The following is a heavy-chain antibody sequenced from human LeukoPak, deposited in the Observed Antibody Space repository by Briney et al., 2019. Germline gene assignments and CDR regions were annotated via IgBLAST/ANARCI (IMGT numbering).Heavy chain of an antibody. CDR3: ARPKTGTSDAFDI. D-gene: IGHD7-27*01. V-gene: IGHV5-51*01. CDR2: FYPADSDT. Sequence: VESLKISCKGPGYIFANYWIGWVRQMPGRGLEWLGIFYPADSDTRYSPSFQGPVSMSADKSISTAYLQWSSLNASDTAIYYCARPKTGTSDAFDIWGQGTMVTVSS. J-gene: IGHJ3*02. CDR1: GYIFANYW.